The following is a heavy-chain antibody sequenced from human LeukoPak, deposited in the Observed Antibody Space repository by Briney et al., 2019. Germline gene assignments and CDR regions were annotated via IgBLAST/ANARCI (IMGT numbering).Heavy chain of an antibody. CDR3: ARTARHLDY. V-gene: IGHV3-11*04. CDR1: GFTFGDPY. D-gene: IGHD5-18*01. J-gene: IGHJ4*02. Sequence: GGSLRLSCEASGFTFGDPYMSWIRQAPGKGLECLSYISGSGTDINYADSVRGRFTISRDNAKNLLYLQMNDLRVEDTAVYYCARTARHLDYWGQGTLVTVSS. CDR2: ISGSGTDI.